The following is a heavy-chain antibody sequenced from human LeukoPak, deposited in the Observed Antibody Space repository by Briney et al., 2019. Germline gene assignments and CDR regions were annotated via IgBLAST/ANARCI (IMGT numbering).Heavy chain of an antibody. J-gene: IGHJ6*03. CDR3: ARGRPYSSSSYYYYYYMDV. CDR2: INHSGST. D-gene: IGHD6-6*01. Sequence: SETLSLTCAVYGGSFSGYRWSWIRQPPGKGLEWIGEINHSGSTNYNPSLKSRVTISVDTSKNQFSLKLSSVTAADTAVYYCARGRPYSSSSYYYYYYMDVWGKGTTVTVSS. V-gene: IGHV4-34*01. CDR1: GGSFSGYR.